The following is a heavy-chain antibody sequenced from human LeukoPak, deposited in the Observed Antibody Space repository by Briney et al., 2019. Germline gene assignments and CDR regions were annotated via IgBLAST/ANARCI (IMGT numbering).Heavy chain of an antibody. CDR3: ARDGVWFGEPFDY. CDR1: GFTFSSYT. CDR2: ISYDGSNK. D-gene: IGHD3-10*01. V-gene: IGHV3-30-3*01. J-gene: IGHJ4*02. Sequence: GGSLRLSCAASGFTFSSYTMHWVRQAPGKGLEWVAVISYDGSNKYYADSVKGRFTISRDNSKNTLYLQMNSLRAEDTAVYYCARDGVWFGEPFDYWGQGTLVTVSS.